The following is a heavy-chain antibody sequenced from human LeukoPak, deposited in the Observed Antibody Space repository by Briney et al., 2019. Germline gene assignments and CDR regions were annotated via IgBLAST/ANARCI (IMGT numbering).Heavy chain of an antibody. Sequence: SETLSLTCTVSGGSISSYYWSWIRQPAGKGLEWIGRIYTSGSTNYNPSLKSRVTMSVDTSKNQFSLKLSSVTAADTAVYYCARDHMGATPAVSGWFDPWGQGTLVTVSS. CDR2: IYTSGST. CDR1: GGSISSYY. D-gene: IGHD1-26*01. CDR3: ARDHMGATPAVSGWFDP. V-gene: IGHV4-4*07. J-gene: IGHJ5*02.